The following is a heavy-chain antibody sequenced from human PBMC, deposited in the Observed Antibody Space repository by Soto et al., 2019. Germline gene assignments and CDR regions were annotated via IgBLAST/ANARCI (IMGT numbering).Heavy chain of an antibody. Sequence: DVQLVESGGGLVQPGRSLRLSCAASGFTFDDYAMHWVRQAPGKGLEWVSGISWNSGSIGYADSVKGRFTISRDNAKNSLYLQMNSLRAEDTALYYCAKGDGDKYYYYYYYMDVWGKGTTVTVSS. CDR2: ISWNSGSI. V-gene: IGHV3-9*01. D-gene: IGHD3-10*01. CDR1: GFTFDDYA. J-gene: IGHJ6*03. CDR3: AKGDGDKYYYYYYYMDV.